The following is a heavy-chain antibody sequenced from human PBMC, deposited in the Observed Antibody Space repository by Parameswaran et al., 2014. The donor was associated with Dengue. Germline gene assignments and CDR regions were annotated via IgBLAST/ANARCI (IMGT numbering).Heavy chain of an antibody. CDR1: GGSFSGYY. CDR3: ARARNFAARPSPYYYGMDV. Sequence: AGGSLRLSCAVYGGSFSGYYWSWIRQPPGKGLEWIGEINHSGSTNYNPSLKSRVTISVDTSKNQFSLKLSSVTAADTAVYYCARARNFAARPSPYYYGMDVWGQGTTVTVSS. D-gene: IGHD6-6*01. CDR2: INHSGST. V-gene: IGHV4-34*01. J-gene: IGHJ6*02.